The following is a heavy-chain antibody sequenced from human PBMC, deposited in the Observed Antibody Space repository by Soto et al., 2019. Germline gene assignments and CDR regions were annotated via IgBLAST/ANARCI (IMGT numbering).Heavy chain of an antibody. CDR1: VVSISSNSYY. V-gene: IGHV4-39*01. CDR3: SRHSSGWYLFAY. CDR2: IYYSGST. Sequence: PSETLSLTCTVSVVSISSNSYYCGWIRQSPGKGLEWIGSIYYSGSTYYSPSLNSRVTISVDTSNNQFSLKLTSVTAADTAVYYFSRHSSGWYLFAYRAQGTRVTVS. J-gene: IGHJ4*02. D-gene: IGHD6-19*01.